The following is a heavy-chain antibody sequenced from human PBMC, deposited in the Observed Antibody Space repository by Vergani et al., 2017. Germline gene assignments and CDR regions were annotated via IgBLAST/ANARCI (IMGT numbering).Heavy chain of an antibody. CDR2: IVPIFPTP. CDR3: AGDMGYCTSTTCYSQPYYFDY. D-gene: IGHD2/OR15-2a*01. CDR1: GGYFSNYT. V-gene: IGHV1-69*12. J-gene: IGHJ4*02. Sequence: QVQLMQSGSEVKKPGSSVKVSCKASGGYFSNYTINWVRQAPGQGPEWMGGIVPIFPTPNYAQRFQGRITITADEATSTAYMDLSSLTSEDTAVYFCAGDMGYCTSTTCYSQPYYFDYWGQGTLVTVSS.